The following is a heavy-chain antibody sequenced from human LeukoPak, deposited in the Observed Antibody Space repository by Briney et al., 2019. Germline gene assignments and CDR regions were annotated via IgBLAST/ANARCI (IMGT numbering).Heavy chain of an antibody. Sequence: PGGSLRLSCAASGFIFSSYAMHWVRQAPGKGLEWVAVISHDGSNKYYSDSVKGRITISRDNSKNTLYLQMNSLRGEGTAVYYCARDRGDSSAWNYYFDFWGQGTLVTVSS. CDR3: ARDRGDSSAWNYYFDF. J-gene: IGHJ4*02. CDR2: ISHDGSNK. V-gene: IGHV3-30-3*01. CDR1: GFIFSSYA. D-gene: IGHD6-19*01.